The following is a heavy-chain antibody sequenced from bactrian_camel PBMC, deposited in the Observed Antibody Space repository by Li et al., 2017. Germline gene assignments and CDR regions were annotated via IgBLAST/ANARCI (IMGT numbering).Heavy chain of an antibody. CDR3: AAEDSDGTCDAICAGGYCNVDWRYGY. D-gene: IGHD2*01. CDR2: IPSAGGTT. CDR1: GFTFKYNW. J-gene: IGHJ6*01. V-gene: IGHV3S25*01. Sequence: QLVESGGGSVQPGGSLRLSCATSGFTFKYNWMHWVRQAPGKGLEWVSAIPSAGGTTYYAVSVKGRFTISRDNAKNTVYLQMNSLKPEDTAAYYCAAEDSDGTCDAICAGGYCNVDWRYGYWGQGTQVTVS.